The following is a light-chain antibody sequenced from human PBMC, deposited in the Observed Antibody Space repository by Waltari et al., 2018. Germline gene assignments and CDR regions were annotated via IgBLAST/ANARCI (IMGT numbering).Light chain of an antibody. CDR2: RAS. CDR1: QSISRW. Sequence: RVTITCRASQSISRWLAWYQQKPGKATNRLIYRASNLESGVPSRFSGSGSGTEFTLTINSLQPDDFASYYCLQYNSYPDLTYGGGTKVDIK. CDR3: LQYNSYPDLT. J-gene: IGKJ4*01. V-gene: IGKV1-5*03.